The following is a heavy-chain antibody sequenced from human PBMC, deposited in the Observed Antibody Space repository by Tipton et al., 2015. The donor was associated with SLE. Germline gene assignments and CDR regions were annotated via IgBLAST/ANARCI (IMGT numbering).Heavy chain of an antibody. CDR2: ISAYNGNT. CDR1: GYTFTSYG. D-gene: IGHD3-9*01. Sequence: QSGAEVKKPGASVKVSCKASGYTFTSYGISWVRQAPGQGLEWMGWISAYNGNTNYAQKLQGRVTMTTDTSTSTAYMELRSLRSDDTAVYYCARDLRYFDWLLSDAFDIWGHGTMVTVSS. V-gene: IGHV1-18*01. CDR3: ARDLRYFDWLLSDAFDI. J-gene: IGHJ3*02.